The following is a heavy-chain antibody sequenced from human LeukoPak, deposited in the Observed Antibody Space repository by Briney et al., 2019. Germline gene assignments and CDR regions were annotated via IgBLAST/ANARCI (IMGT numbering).Heavy chain of an antibody. J-gene: IGHJ4*02. CDR1: GFTFSNAW. CDR2: IKSKTDGGTT. CDR3: TTDMSWKYYYDSSGYYSPFDY. Sequence: KTGGSLRLSCAASGFTFSNAWMSWVRQAPGKGLEWVGRIKSKTDGGTTDYAAPVKGRFTISRDDSKNTLYLQMNSLKTEDTAVYYCTTDMSWKYYYDSSGYYSPFDYWGQGTLVTVSS. D-gene: IGHD3-22*01. V-gene: IGHV3-15*01.